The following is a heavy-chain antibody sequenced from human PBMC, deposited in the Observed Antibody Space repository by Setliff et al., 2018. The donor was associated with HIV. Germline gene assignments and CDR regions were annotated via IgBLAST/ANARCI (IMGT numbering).Heavy chain of an antibody. D-gene: IGHD3-16*02. Sequence: SETLSLTCTVSDGSISSTNHYWGWIRQSPGKRLEWIGTVHYSGSTYYNPSLKSRLTISVDTSTNHFSLKLSSVAAADTAVYYCARLVGYYRSDNANYYYMDVWGKGTTVNVSS. CDR1: DGSISSTNHY. CDR2: VHYSGST. J-gene: IGHJ6*03. V-gene: IGHV4-39*02. CDR3: ARLVGYYRSDNANYYYMDV.